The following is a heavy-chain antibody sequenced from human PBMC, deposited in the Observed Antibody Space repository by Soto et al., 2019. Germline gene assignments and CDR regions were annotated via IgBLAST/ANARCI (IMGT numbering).Heavy chain of an antibody. Sequence: QVQLVESGGGVVQPGRSLRLSCAASGFTFSSYAMHWVRQAPGKGLEWVAVISYDGSNKYYADYVKGRFTISGDNSKNTLSLQMNSLRAEYTAVYYCARDGSDSYNSGILLDDWGQGTLVTVSS. J-gene: IGHJ4*02. D-gene: IGHD5-12*01. CDR3: ARDGSDSYNSGILLDD. CDR1: GFTFSSYA. CDR2: ISYDGSNK. V-gene: IGHV3-30-3*01.